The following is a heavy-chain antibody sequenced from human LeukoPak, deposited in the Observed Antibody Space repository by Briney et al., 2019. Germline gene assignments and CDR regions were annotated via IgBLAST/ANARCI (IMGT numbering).Heavy chain of an antibody. J-gene: IGHJ6*03. CDR1: RFTFSNYW. Sequence: GGSLRLSCAASRFTFSNYWMSWVRQAPGKGLEWVANIKQDGSEKYYVDSVKGRFTISRDNAKNSLYLQMNSLRAEDTAVYYCARGGSSWYLVYMDVWGKGTTVTVSS. V-gene: IGHV3-7*01. CDR2: IKQDGSEK. CDR3: ARGGSSWYLVYMDV. D-gene: IGHD6-13*01.